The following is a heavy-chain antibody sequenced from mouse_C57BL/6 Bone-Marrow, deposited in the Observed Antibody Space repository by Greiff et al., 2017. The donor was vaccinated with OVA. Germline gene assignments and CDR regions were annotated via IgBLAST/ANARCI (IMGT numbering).Heavy chain of an antibody. J-gene: IGHJ3*01. CDR2: ISYDGSN. Sequence: DVQLQESGPGPVKPSQSLSLTCSVTGYSITSGYYWNWIRQFPGNKLEWMGYISYDGSNNYNPSLKNRISITRDTSKNQFFLKLNSVTTEDTATYYCARAWFAYWGQGTLVTVSA. V-gene: IGHV3-6*01. CDR1: GYSITSGYY. CDR3: ARAWFAY.